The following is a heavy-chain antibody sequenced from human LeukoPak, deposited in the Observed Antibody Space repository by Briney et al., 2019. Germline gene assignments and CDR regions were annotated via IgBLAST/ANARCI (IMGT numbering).Heavy chain of an antibody. Sequence: GGSLRLSCAASGFTYSIYSMNWVRQAPGKGLKWVSSISSSGKSIYYADSVKGRFTISRDNANNLLYLQMNSLRGEDTAVYYCTRDRSRAEDDWGQGTLVTVSS. V-gene: IGHV3-21*01. CDR3: TRDRSRAEDD. D-gene: IGHD1-14*01. CDR1: GFTYSIYS. J-gene: IGHJ4*02. CDR2: ISSSGKSI.